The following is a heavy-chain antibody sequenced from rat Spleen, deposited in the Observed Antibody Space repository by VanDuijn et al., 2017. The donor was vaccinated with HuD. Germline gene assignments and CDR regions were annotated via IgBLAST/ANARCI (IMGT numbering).Heavy chain of an antibody. CDR3: ARHAVRRPTDWYFDF. J-gene: IGHJ1*01. CDR2: ISTGGGNT. Sequence: EVQLVESGGGLVWPGRSLKLSCAASGFTFSNYDMAWIRQAPTKGLEWIASISTGGGNTSYRDSVKGRFTISRDNAKNTQYLQMDSLRSEDTATYYCARHAVRRPTDWYFDFWGPGTMVTVSS. D-gene: IGHD1-11*01. CDR1: GFTFSNYD. V-gene: IGHV5S13*01.